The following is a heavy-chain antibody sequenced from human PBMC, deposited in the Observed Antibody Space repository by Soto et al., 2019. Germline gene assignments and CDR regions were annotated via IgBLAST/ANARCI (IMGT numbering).Heavy chain of an antibody. CDR2: IFTRDSET. Sequence: GESLKNSCKGPGHLFNNHWIGWVRQTPGKGLEWMGLIFTRDSETKTSPSFQGHVSFSVDNSINTVYLQWTSLKTTDTGIYFCARGYFDSGHGYDLWGQGTLVTVSS. J-gene: IGHJ5*02. V-gene: IGHV5-51*01. CDR1: GHLFNNHW. CDR3: ARGYFDSGHGYDL. D-gene: IGHD3-10*01.